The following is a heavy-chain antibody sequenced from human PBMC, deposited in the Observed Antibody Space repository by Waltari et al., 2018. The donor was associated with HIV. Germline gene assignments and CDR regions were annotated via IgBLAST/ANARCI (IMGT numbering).Heavy chain of an antibody. Sequence: EVQLVQSGAEVKRPGESLKIYCKGSGYSFTNYWNGWVHQLLGTGLGWMGIIYPCDSDTRYSPSFQGQVTISAVKSISTAYLQLGSLKASDTAMYYCARRGMAAAGTGAGAFDYWGQGTLVTVSS. J-gene: IGHJ4*02. CDR1: GYSFTNYW. D-gene: IGHD6-13*01. V-gene: IGHV5-51*07. CDR3: ARRGMAAAGTGAGAFDY. CDR2: IYPCDSDT.